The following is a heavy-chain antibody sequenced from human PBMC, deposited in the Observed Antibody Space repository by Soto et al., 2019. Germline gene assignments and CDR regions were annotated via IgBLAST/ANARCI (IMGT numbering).Heavy chain of an antibody. V-gene: IGHV3-33*01. D-gene: IGHD1-7*01. CDR2: IWYDGSNK. CDR3: ARDQRNWNFYFDY. Sequence: QVQLVASGGGVVQPGRSLRLSCSASGFTFSNYGMHWVRQAPGKGLEWVAVIWYDGSNKYYADSVKGRFTISRDNXKNTLYLQMNSLRAEDTAVYYCARDQRNWNFYFDYWGQGTLVTVSS. CDR1: GFTFSNYG. J-gene: IGHJ4*02.